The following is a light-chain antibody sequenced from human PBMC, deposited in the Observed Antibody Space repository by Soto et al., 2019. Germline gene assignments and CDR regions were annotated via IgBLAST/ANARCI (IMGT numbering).Light chain of an antibody. J-gene: IGKJ2*01. V-gene: IGKV3-20*01. CDR1: QRLTISY. Sequence: IVLTQSPGTLSLSPGERATLSCRASQRLTISYLAWYQQKPGQAPSLLIFGASIRATGIPDRFRGSGSGTYFTLTFSRMGPEYFAVYYCQQYGSSWRTFGQGTKLEIK. CDR2: GAS. CDR3: QQYGSSWRT.